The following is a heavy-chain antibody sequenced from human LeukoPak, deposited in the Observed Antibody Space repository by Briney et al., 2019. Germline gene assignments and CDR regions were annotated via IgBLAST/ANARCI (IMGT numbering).Heavy chain of an antibody. CDR3: AKDTHSNYGRDWFDP. CDR2: ISGDGGST. CDR1: GFTFDDYA. V-gene: IGHV3-43*02. J-gene: IGHJ5*02. D-gene: IGHD4-11*01. Sequence: PGGSLRLSCAASGFTFDDYAMHWVRQAPGKGLEWVSLISGDGGSTYYADSVKGRFAISRDNSKNSLYLQMNSLRIEDTALYYCAKDTHSNYGRDWFDPWGQGTLVTVSS.